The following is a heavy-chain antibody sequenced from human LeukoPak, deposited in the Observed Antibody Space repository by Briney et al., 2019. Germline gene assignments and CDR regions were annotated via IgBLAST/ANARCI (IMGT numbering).Heavy chain of an antibody. D-gene: IGHD3-16*02. CDR3: ARVVESHYYDYVWGSYRSGPFDY. CDR1: GFSLSDYS. Sequence: QPGGSLRLSCAGSGFSLSDYSTHWVRQAPGEGLEWVAFASYDGASEDYADSVKGRFSVSRDDSRDTLYLQMNRPRSEDTAVYYCARVVESHYYDYVWGSYRSGPFDYWGQGTLVTVSS. V-gene: IGHV3-30-3*01. CDR2: ASYDGASE. J-gene: IGHJ4*02.